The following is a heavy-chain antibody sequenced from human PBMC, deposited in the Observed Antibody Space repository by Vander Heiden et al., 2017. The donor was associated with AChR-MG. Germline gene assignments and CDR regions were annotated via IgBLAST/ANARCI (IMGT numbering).Heavy chain of an antibody. V-gene: IGHV1-8*01. CDR1: GFTFINYD. CDR2: MNPNSGNA. CDR3: ARGPYCAKTTCNDNWFDL. D-gene: IGHD2-21*01. J-gene: IGHJ5*02. Sequence: QDQLVQSGDEVKKPGSSVKVSCKPSGFTFINYDIHWVRQAPGQGLEWMGWMNPNSGNADYAQKFQGRVALTRDTPVTTAYMDLSSLTSEDTAIYYCARGPYCAKTTCNDNWFDLWGQGTLVTVSS.